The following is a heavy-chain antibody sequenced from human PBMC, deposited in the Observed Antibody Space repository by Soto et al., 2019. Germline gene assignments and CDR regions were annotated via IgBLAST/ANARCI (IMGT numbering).Heavy chain of an antibody. CDR3: AKIIDAAGPNY. CDR2: IYYSGST. V-gene: IGHV4-59*08. CDR1: GGSISSYY. D-gene: IGHD6-13*01. J-gene: IGHJ4*02. Sequence: TLSLTCTVSGGSISSYYWSWIRQPPGKGLEWIGYIYYSGSTNYNPSLKSRVTISVDTSKNQFSLKLSSVTAADTAVYYCAKIIDAAGPNYWAQGTLVTVAS.